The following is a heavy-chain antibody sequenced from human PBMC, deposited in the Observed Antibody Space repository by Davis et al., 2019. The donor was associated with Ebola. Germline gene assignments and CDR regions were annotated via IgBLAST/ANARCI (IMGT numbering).Heavy chain of an antibody. J-gene: IGHJ6*02. Sequence: AASVKVSCKASGYTFTSYGISWVRQAPGQGLEWMGWISAYNGNTNYAQKLQGRVTMTTDTSTSTAYMELRSLRSDDTAVYYCARGLAGVYYYGMDVWGQGTTVTVSS. V-gene: IGHV1-18*01. CDR2: ISAYNGNT. CDR1: GYTFTSYG. D-gene: IGHD2-21*01. CDR3: ARGLAGVYYYGMDV.